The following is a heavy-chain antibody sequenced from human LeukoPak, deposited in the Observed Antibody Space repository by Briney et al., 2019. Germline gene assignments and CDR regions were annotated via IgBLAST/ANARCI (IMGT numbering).Heavy chain of an antibody. V-gene: IGHV4-39*06. J-gene: IGHJ5*02. D-gene: IGHD3-9*01. CDR1: GGSVNNSPYY. CDR3: ARGAAGEGRLVITWFDA. Sequence: SETLSLTCTVSGGSVNNSPYYWGWIRQPPGKGLEWIGTISYSGTTYYNPSLKSRVTITVDMSKNQFALKLNSVSAADTAVYFCARGAAGEGRLVITWFDAWGQGTLVTVSS. CDR2: ISYSGTT.